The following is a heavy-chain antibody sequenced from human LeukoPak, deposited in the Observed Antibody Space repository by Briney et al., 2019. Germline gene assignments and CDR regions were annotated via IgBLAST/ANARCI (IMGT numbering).Heavy chain of an antibody. D-gene: IGHD3-10*01. Sequence: PGGSLRLSCAASGFTFSSYGMHWVRQAPGKGLEWVAFIRYDGSNKYYADSVKGRFTISRDNSKNTLYLQMNSLRAEDTAVYYCVLGRRDAFDIWGQGTMVTVSS. V-gene: IGHV3-30*02. CDR3: VLGRRDAFDI. J-gene: IGHJ3*02. CDR1: GFTFSSYG. CDR2: IRYDGSNK.